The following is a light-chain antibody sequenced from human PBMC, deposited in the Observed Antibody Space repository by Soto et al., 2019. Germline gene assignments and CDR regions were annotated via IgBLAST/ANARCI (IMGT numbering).Light chain of an antibody. CDR2: KVS. V-gene: IGKV2-30*02. J-gene: IGKJ5*01. CDR1: QSLVHSDGIAY. CDR3: MQGTHWPST. Sequence: VGMAHTPLSLPVTLGQPASISCRSNQSLVHSDGIAYFSWFQQRPGRSPRRLIYKVSNRDSGVPARFSGSGSGTDFALKISRVEAEDVGLYYCMQGTHWPSTFGQGTRLEIK.